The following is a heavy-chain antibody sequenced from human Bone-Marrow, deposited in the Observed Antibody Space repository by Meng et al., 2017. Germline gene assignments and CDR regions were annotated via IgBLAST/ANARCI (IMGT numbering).Heavy chain of an antibody. V-gene: IGHV4-31*03. Sequence: SETLSLTCTVSGDSINNGGCYWTWIRQRPGKDLEWIGYIYYSGRTYYNPSLKSRVTMSLDTSENQFSLKVKSVTAADTAVYYCARDGLGSSWYWGWFDPWGQGTLVTVSS. CDR2: IYYSGRT. CDR3: ARDGLGSSWYWGWFDP. CDR1: GDSINNGGCY. D-gene: IGHD6-13*01. J-gene: IGHJ5*02.